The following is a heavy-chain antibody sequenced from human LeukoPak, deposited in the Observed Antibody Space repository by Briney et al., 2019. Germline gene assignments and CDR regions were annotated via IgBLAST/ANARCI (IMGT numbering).Heavy chain of an antibody. CDR1: GGSISSLY. CDR2: IYYTGST. J-gene: IGHJ4*02. V-gene: IGHV4-59*08. Sequence: PSETLSLTCSVSGGSISSLYWSWIRQPPGKGLEWIGYIYYTGSTNFNPSLKSRVTMFVDMSKNQFSLRLSSVTAADTAVYYCARHRAYSSSSPFDYWGQGTLVTVSS. D-gene: IGHD6-6*01. CDR3: ARHRAYSSSSPFDY.